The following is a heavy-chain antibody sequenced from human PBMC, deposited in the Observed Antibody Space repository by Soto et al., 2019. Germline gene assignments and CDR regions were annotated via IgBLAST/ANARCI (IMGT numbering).Heavy chain of an antibody. CDR1: GYTLTELS. J-gene: IGHJ3*02. Sequence: WASVKVSCKVSGYTLTELSMHWVRQAPGKGLEWMGGFDPEDGETIYAQKFQGRVTMTEDTSTDTAYMELSSLRSEDTAVYYCATSIRLYNWNYEAFDIWGQGTMVTVSS. CDR3: ATSIRLYNWNYEAFDI. V-gene: IGHV1-24*01. CDR2: FDPEDGET. D-gene: IGHD1-7*01.